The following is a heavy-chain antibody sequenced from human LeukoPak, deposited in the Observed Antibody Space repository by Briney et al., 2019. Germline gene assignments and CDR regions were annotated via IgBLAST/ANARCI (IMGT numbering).Heavy chain of an antibody. J-gene: IGHJ4*02. CDR2: INGDGSTT. Sequence: HPGGSLRLSCAASGFTFHRHWMNWVRDGPGKGLVWVSRINGDGSTTNYADSVMGRFTISRDNTKNILYLQMNGLRAEDTAVYYCARGGLNANLDEFDQWGQGTLVTVSS. D-gene: IGHD1-1*01. CDR1: GFTFHRHW. CDR3: ARGGLNANLDEFDQ. V-gene: IGHV3-74*01.